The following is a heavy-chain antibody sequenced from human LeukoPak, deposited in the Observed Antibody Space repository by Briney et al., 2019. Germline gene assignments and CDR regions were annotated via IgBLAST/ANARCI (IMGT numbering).Heavy chain of an antibody. CDR1: GGSISSGGYY. CDR2: IYYSGST. D-gene: IGHD3-22*01. V-gene: IGHV4-31*03. CDR3: SRISYYDGSGYLDY. J-gene: IGHJ4*02. Sequence: SQTLSLTCTVSGGSISSGGYYWSWIRQHPGKGLEWIGYIYYSGSTYYNPSLKSRVTISVDTSKNQFSLKLSSVTAADTAVYYCSRISYYDGSGYLDYWGQGTLVTVSS.